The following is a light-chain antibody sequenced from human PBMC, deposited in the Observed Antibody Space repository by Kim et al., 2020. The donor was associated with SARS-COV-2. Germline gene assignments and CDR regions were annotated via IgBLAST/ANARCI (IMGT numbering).Light chain of an antibody. CDR2: DVS. Sequence: HSFTISCTGTSSDVGGYNYVSWYQQHPGKAPKLMIYDVSNRPSGVSNRFSGSKSGNTASLTISGLQAEDEADYYCSSYTSSSTLVVFGGGTQLTVL. CDR3: SSYTSSSTLVV. CDR1: SSDVGGYNY. J-gene: IGLJ2*01. V-gene: IGLV2-14*03.